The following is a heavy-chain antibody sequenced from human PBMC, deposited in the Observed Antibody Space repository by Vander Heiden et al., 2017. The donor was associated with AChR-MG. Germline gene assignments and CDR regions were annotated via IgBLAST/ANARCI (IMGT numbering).Heavy chain of an antibody. V-gene: IGHV4-31*03. J-gene: IGHJ6*02. CDR1: GGSISSGRYY. Sequence: QVQLQESGPGLVKPSQPLSRTCTVSGGSISSGRYYGSWIRQHPGKGLEWIGYIYYSGSTYYNPSLKSRVTISVETSKNKFALKLSSGTAADTAVYYCARTTRSTMVRGVKPDGMDVWGQGTTGTGAS. D-gene: IGHD3-10*01. CDR2: IYYSGST. CDR3: ARTTRSTMVRGVKPDGMDV.